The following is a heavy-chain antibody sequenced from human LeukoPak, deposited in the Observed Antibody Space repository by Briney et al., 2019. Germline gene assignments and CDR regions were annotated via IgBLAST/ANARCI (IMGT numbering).Heavy chain of an antibody. CDR1: GFTFSSYG. CDR2: ISYDGSNK. D-gene: IGHD5-18*01. V-gene: IGHV3-30*18. CDR3: AKAEDTAMVDY. J-gene: IGHJ4*02. Sequence: GGSLRLSCAASGFTFSSYGMHWVRQAPGKGLEWVAVISYDGSNKYYADCMKGRFTISRDNSKNTLYLQMNSLRAEDTAVYYCAKAEDTAMVDYWGQGTLVTVSS.